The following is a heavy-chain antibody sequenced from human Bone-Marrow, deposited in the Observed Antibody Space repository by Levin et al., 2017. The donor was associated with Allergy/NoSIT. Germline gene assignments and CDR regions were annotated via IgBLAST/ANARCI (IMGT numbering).Heavy chain of an antibody. V-gene: IGHV3-48*02. CDR3: ARDPARGYYDSSGYSGDL. CDR2: ITSSGDGT. J-gene: IGHJ5*02. D-gene: IGHD3-22*01. Sequence: VSCITSSGDGTYYADSVKGRFTISRDNAKNSLYLQLNRLRDEDTAMYYCARDPARGYYDSSGYSGDLWGQGTLVTVSS.